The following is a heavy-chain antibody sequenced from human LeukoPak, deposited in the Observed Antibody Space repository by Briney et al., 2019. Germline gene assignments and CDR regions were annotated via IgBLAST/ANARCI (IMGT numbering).Heavy chain of an antibody. V-gene: IGHV1-18*01. CDR3: AGSKGARGPVGGYFDY. J-gene: IGHJ4*02. D-gene: IGHD3-16*01. CDR1: GYPFTNYY. CDR2: ISAYNGNT. Sequence: GASVKVSCKASGYPFTNYYMHWVRQAPGQGLEWMGWISAYNGNTNYAQKLQGRVTMTTDTSTSTAYMELRSLRSDDTAVYYCAGSKGARGPVGGYFDYWGQGTLVTVSS.